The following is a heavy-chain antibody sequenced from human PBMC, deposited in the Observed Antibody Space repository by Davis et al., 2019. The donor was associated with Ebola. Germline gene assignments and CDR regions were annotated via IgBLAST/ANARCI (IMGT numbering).Heavy chain of an antibody. D-gene: IGHD7-27*01. CDR2: INPNSGGT. CDR1: GYTFTGYY. Sequence: ASEKVSCKASGYTFTGYYMHWVRQAPGQGLEWMGWINPNSGGTNYAQKFQGRVTMTRDTSISTAYMELSRLRSDDTAVYYCARVGTGDDAFDIWGQGTMVTVSS. J-gene: IGHJ3*02. CDR3: ARVGTGDDAFDI. V-gene: IGHV1-2*02.